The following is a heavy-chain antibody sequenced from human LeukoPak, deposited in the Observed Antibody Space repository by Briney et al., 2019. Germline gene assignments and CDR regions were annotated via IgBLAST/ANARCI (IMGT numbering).Heavy chain of an antibody. D-gene: IGHD4-17*01. Sequence: PSGTLSLTCAVSGGSISSSNWWSWLRQSPGKGLEWIGSISYGGGTYYNPSLKSRVTISLDTSNNQFSLRLSSVTAADTAVYYCARDTTVFSRSDYWGQGTLVTVSS. V-gene: IGHV4-4*02. CDR2: ISYGGGT. J-gene: IGHJ4*02. CDR3: ARDTTVFSRSDY. CDR1: GGSISSSNW.